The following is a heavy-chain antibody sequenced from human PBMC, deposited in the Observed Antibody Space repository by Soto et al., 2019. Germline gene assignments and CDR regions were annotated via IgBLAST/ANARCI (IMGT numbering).Heavy chain of an antibody. CDR3: ARDRWGLQAIGYYYYYYGMDV. CDR1: GFTFSSYS. V-gene: IGHV3-21*01. CDR2: ISSSSSYI. J-gene: IGHJ6*02. Sequence: GESLKISCAASGFTFSSYSMNWVRQAPGKGLEWVSSISSSSSYIYYADSVKGRFTISRDNAKNSLYLKMNSLRAEDTAVYYCARDRWGLQAIGYYYYYYGMDVWGQGTTVTVSS. D-gene: IGHD3-16*01.